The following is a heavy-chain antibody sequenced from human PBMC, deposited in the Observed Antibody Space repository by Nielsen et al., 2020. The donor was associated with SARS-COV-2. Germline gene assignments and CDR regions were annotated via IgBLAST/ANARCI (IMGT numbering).Heavy chain of an antibody. CDR3: ARYPTTYYYDRAYYFDY. J-gene: IGHJ4*02. Sequence: GESLKISCAASGFTVSSNYMSWVRQAPGKGLEWVSVIYSGGSTYYADSVKGRFTISRDNSKNTLYLQMNSLRAEDTAVYYCARYPTTYYYDRAYYFDYWGQGTLVTVSS. CDR2: IYSGGST. D-gene: IGHD3-22*01. V-gene: IGHV3-66*01. CDR1: GFTVSSNY.